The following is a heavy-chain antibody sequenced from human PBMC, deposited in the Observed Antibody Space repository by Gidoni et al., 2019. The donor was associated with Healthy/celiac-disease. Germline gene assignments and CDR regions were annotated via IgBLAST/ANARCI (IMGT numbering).Heavy chain of an antibody. Sequence: QVQLQQWGAGLLKPSETLSLTCAVYGGSFSGYYWSWIRQPPGKGLEWMGEINHSGSTNYNPSLKSRVTISVDTSKNQFSLKLSSVTAADTAVYYCAREQGSGWYHGAFDIWGQGTMVTVSS. CDR3: AREQGSGWYHGAFDI. J-gene: IGHJ3*02. CDR2: INHSGST. D-gene: IGHD6-19*01. V-gene: IGHV4-34*01. CDR1: GGSFSGYY.